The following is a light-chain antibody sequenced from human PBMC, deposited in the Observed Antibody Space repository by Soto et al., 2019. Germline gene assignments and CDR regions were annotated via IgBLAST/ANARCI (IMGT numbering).Light chain of an antibody. CDR3: QQYGSSFSWT. CDR2: GAS. CDR1: QSVSSSY. Sequence: EIVLTQSPGTLSLSPGERATLSCRASQSVSSSYLAWYQQNPGQAPRLLIYGASSRATGIPDRFSGSGSGTDFTLTISRLEPEDFAVYYCQQYGSSFSWTFGQGTKVDIK. J-gene: IGKJ1*01. V-gene: IGKV3-20*01.